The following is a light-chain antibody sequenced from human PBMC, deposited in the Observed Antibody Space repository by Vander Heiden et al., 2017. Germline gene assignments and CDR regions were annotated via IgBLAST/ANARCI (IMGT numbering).Light chain of an antibody. CDR3: SSYTSSSTPVV. CDR1: SSDVGGYNY. Sequence: QSALTQPASVSGSPGQSITISCTGTSSDVGGYNYVSWYQQHQGKAPKLMIYEVSNRPSGVSNRFSDSKSGNTASLTISGLQAEDEADYYCSSYTSSSTPVVFGGGTKLTVL. J-gene: IGLJ2*01. V-gene: IGLV2-14*01. CDR2: EVS.